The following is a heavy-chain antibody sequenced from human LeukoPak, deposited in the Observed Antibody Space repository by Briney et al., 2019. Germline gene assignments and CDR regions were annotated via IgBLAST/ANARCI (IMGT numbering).Heavy chain of an antibody. D-gene: IGHD2-21*02. Sequence: PGGSLRLSCAASGFTFSSYAMSWVRQAPGKGLEWVSAISGSGGSTYYADSVKGRFTISRDNSKNTLYLQMNSLRAEDTAVYYCAKGPYTYCGGDCSSPGDWYFDLWGRGTLVTVSS. CDR1: GFTFSSYA. CDR3: AKGPYTYCGGDCSSPGDWYFDL. V-gene: IGHV3-23*01. J-gene: IGHJ2*01. CDR2: ISGSGGST.